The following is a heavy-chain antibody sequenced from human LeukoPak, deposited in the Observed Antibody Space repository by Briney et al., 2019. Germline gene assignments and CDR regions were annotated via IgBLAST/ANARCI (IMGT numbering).Heavy chain of an antibody. J-gene: IGHJ6*03. CDR1: GFTFSSYA. V-gene: IGHV3-23*01. CDR2: ISGSGGST. D-gene: IGHD6-19*01. CDR3: AGRDSSGWYNNYYYMDV. Sequence: PGGSLRLSCAASGFTFSSYAMSWVRQAPGKGLEWVSAISGSGGSTYYADSVKGRFTISRDNSKNTLYLQMNSLRAEDTAVYYCAGRDSSGWYNNYYYMDVWGKGTTVTVSS.